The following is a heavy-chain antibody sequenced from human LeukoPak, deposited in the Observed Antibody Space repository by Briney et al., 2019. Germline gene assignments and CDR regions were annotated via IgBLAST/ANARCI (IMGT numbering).Heavy chain of an antibody. V-gene: IGHV3-15*01. D-gene: IGHD3-16*01. CDR1: GFTFSNAW. J-gene: IGHJ4*02. CDR2: IKSKTDGGTT. CDR3: TTASPDYNPRVGDYLVYYFDY. Sequence: GGSLRLSCAASGFTFSNAWMSWVRQAPGKGLEWVSRIKSKTDGGTTDYAAPVKGRFTISRDDSKNTLYLQMNSLKTEDTAVYYCTTASPDYNPRVGDYLVYYFDYWGQGTLVTVSS.